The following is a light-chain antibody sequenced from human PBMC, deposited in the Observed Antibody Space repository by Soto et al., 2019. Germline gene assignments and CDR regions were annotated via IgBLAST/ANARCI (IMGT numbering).Light chain of an antibody. CDR2: DVS. CDR3: SSYTSSSTLV. J-gene: IGLJ2*01. Sequence: QSVLTQPASVSGSPGQSITISCTGTSSDVGGYNYVSWYQQHPEKAPKLMIYDVSSRPSGVSNRFSGSKSGNAASLTISGLQAEDEADYYCSSYTSSSTLVFGGGTKLTVL. V-gene: IGLV2-14*03. CDR1: SSDVGGYNY.